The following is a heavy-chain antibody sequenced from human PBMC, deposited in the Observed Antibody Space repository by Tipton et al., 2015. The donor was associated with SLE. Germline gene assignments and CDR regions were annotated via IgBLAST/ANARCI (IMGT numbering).Heavy chain of an antibody. Sequence: SLRLSCAASGFTFSNYWMHWVRQAPGKGLVWVSYINSDGSTTTYADSVKGRFTISRDNANKTLYLQMNSLRAEDTAVYYCARDRSYSHDYWGQGTLVTVSS. CDR1: GFTFSNYW. D-gene: IGHD4-11*01. CDR2: INSDGSTT. V-gene: IGHV3-74*01. J-gene: IGHJ4*02. CDR3: ARDRSYSHDY.